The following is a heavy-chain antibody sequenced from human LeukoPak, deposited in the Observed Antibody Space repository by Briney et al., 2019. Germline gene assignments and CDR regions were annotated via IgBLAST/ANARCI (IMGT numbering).Heavy chain of an antibody. CDR3: ARDNSLDIVVVPAASYYYYYGMDV. Sequence: GGSLRLSCAASGFTFSSYAMHWVRQAPGKGLEWVAVISYDGSNKYYADSVKGRFTISRDNSKNTLYLQMNSLRAEDTAVYYCARDNSLDIVVVPAASYYYYYGMDVWDQGTTVTVSS. D-gene: IGHD2-2*01. CDR1: GFTFSSYA. CDR2: ISYDGSNK. J-gene: IGHJ6*02. V-gene: IGHV3-30-3*01.